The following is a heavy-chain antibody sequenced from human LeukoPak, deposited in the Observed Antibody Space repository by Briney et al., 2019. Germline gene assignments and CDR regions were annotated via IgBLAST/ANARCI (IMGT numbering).Heavy chain of an antibody. D-gene: IGHD3-10*01. J-gene: IGHJ4*02. V-gene: IGHV4-59*01. CDR3: ARSELLWFGGVNSGFDY. Sequence: SETLSLTCTVSGGSISSYYWSWIRQPPGKGLEWIGYVYYSGSTNYNPSLKSRVTISVDTSKSQFSLKLSSVTAADTAVYYCARSELLWFGGVNSGFDYWGQGTLATVSS. CDR1: GGSISSYY. CDR2: VYYSGST.